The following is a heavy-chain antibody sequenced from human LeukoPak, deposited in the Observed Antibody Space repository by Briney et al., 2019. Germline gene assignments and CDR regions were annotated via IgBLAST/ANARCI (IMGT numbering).Heavy chain of an antibody. Sequence: PSETLSLTCTVSGYSISSSYYWGWIRQPPGKGLEWIGSIYHSGSTYYNPSLKSRVTISVDTSKNQFSLKLSSVTAADTAVYYCARDHLAVAATTFDYWGQGTLVTVSS. J-gene: IGHJ4*02. V-gene: IGHV4-38-2*02. CDR2: IYHSGST. CDR1: GYSISSSYY. D-gene: IGHD6-19*01. CDR3: ARDHLAVAATTFDY.